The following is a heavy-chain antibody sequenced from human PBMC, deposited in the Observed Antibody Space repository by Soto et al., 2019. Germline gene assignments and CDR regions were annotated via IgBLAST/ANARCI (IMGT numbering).Heavy chain of an antibody. D-gene: IGHD3-3*01. J-gene: IGHJ6*02. CDR3: ARSFVLRFLEWLRMDV. CDR2: INHSGST. V-gene: IGHV4-34*01. CDR1: GGSFSGYY. Sequence: SETLSLTCAVYGGSFSGYYWSWIRQPPGKGLEWIGEINHSGSTNYNPSLKSRVTISVDTSKNQFSLKLSSVTAADTAVYYCARSFVLRFLEWLRMDVWGQGTTVTVSS.